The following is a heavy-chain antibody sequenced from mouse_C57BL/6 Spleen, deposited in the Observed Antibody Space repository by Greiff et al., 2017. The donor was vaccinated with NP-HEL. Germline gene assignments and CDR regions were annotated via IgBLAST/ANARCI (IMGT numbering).Heavy chain of an antibody. CDR3: ARRTSDYYAMDY. CDR2: INYDGSST. D-gene: IGHD2-10*02. CDR1: GFTFSDYY. J-gene: IGHJ4*01. V-gene: IGHV5-16*01. Sequence: EVKLMESEGGLVQPGSSMKLSCTASGFTFSDYYMAWVRQVPEKGLEWVANINYDGSSTYYLDSLKSRFIISRDNAKNILYLQMSSLKSEDTATYYCARRTSDYYAMDYWGQGTSVTVSS.